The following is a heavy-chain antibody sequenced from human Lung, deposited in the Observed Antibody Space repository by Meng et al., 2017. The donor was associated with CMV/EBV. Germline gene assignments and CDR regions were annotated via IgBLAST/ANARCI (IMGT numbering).Heavy chain of an antibody. CDR1: GFAFSSYA. Sequence: GESLKISCAGSGFAFSSYAMSWVRQAPGKGLEWVAGITGSSSSTYYGDSVKGRFTISRDNPKSTLYLQMNSLRAEDTAVYYCAKPRLLVAPRDPTYGTFGIWGQQLXVTVSS. CDR2: ITGSSSST. D-gene: IGHD3-10*01. V-gene: IGHV3-23*01. CDR3: AKPRLLVAPRDPTYGTFGI. J-gene: IGHJ3*02.